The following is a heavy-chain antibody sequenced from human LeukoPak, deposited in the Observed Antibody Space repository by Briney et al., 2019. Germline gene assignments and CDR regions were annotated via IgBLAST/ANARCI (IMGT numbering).Heavy chain of an antibody. V-gene: IGHV4-34*01. CDR2: INHSGST. Sequence: SETLSLTCAVYGGSFSGYYWSWIRQPPGKGLEWIGEINHSGSTNYNPSLKSRVTISVDTSKNQFSLKLGSVTAADTAVYYCARPGGYSYGLRYWGQGTLVTVSS. D-gene: IGHD5-18*01. CDR3: ARPGGYSYGLRY. J-gene: IGHJ4*02. CDR1: GGSFSGYY.